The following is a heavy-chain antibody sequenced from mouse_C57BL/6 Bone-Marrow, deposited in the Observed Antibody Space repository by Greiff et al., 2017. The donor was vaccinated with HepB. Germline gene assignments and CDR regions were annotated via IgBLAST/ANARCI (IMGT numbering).Heavy chain of an antibody. J-gene: IGHJ1*03. CDR2: IWSDGST. D-gene: IGHD2-1*01. Sequence: VQLQQSGPGLVAPSQSLSITCTVSGFSLTSYGVHWVRQPPGKGLEWLVVIWSDGSTTYNSALKSRLSISKDNSKSQVCLKMNSLQTDDTAMYYCARAPIYYGKSYWYFDVWGTGTTVTVSS. V-gene: IGHV2-6*03. CDR3: ARAPIYYGKSYWYFDV. CDR1: GFSLTSYG.